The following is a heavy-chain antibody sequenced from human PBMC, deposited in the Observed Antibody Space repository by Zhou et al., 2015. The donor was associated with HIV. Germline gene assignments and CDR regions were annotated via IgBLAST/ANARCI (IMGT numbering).Heavy chain of an antibody. Sequence: QVQLVQSGAEVKKPGSSVKVSCKASGGTFSSYAISWVRQAPGQGLEWMGGIIPIFGTANYAQKFQGRVTITADESTSTAYMELSSLRSEDTAVYYCASPRGATSNYYYYGMDVWGQGDHGSPSP. CDR2: IIPIFGTA. CDR1: GGTFSSYA. CDR3: ASPRGATSNYYYYGMDV. D-gene: IGHD1-26*01. J-gene: IGHJ6*02. V-gene: IGHV1-69*12.